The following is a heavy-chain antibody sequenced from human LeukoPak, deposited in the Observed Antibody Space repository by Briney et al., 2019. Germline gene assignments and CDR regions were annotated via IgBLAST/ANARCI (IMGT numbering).Heavy chain of an antibody. CDR2: IYPGDSDT. CDR1: GYTFTTYW. D-gene: IGHD2-21*01. Sequence: GESLKISCKGSGYTFTTYWIGWVRQMPGKGLEWMGNIYPGDSDTRYSPSFQGQVTISVDKSISTAYLHCSSLKASDTAMYYCAASVVVGAFDIWGRGTMVTVSS. CDR3: AASVVVGAFDI. J-gene: IGHJ3*02. V-gene: IGHV5-51*01.